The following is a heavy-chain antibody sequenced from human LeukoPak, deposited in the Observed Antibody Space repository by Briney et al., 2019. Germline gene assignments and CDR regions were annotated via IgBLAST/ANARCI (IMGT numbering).Heavy chain of an antibody. V-gene: IGHV4-38-2*01. CDR3: ARNSSGYYFDY. CDR2: IYHSGST. J-gene: IGHJ4*02. CDR1: GYSIISGYY. Sequence: SETLSLTCAVSGYSIISGYYWGWIRQTPGKGLEWIGSIYHSGSTSYNSSLKSRVTISVDTSKNQFSLKLSSVTAADTAMYYCARNSSGYYFDYWGQGTLVTVSS. D-gene: IGHD6-19*01.